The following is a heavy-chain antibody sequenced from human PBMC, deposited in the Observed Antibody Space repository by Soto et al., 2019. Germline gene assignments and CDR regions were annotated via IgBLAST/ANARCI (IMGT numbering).Heavy chain of an antibody. CDR2: ISGSGGST. J-gene: IGHJ6*03. D-gene: IGHD2-21*01. V-gene: IGHV3-23*01. CDR1: GFTFSSYA. CDR3: AHAADCGVASDQ. Sequence: VSLRLSWSASGFTFSSYAMSWVRQAPGKGLEWVSAISGSGGSTYYADSVKGRFTISRDNSKNTLYLQMNSLRAEDTAVYYWAHAADCGVASDQWGKRTPVTV.